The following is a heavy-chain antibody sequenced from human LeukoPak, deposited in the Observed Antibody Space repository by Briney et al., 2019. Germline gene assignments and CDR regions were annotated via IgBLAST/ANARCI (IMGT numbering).Heavy chain of an antibody. D-gene: IGHD2-2*01. V-gene: IGHV4-34*01. Sequence: KPSETLSLTCAVYGGSFSGYYWSWIRQPPGKGLEWIGEINHSGSTNYNPSLKSRVTISVDTSKNQFSLKLSSVTAADTAVYYCARGRSGPHIVVVPAAPARFDYWGQGTLVAVSS. CDR1: GGSFSGYY. CDR2: INHSGST. CDR3: ARGRSGPHIVVVPAAPARFDY. J-gene: IGHJ4*02.